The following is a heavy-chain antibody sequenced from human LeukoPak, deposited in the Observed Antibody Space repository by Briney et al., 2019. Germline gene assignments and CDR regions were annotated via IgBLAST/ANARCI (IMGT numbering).Heavy chain of an antibody. CDR3: ARDPIAVAGLALDY. CDR2: INPSGGST. J-gene: IGHJ4*02. Sequence: ASVKVSCKASGYTFTNYYIHWVRQAPGQGLEWMGLINPSGGSTNYAQKFQGRVTMTRDTSISTAYMELSRLRSDDTAVYYCARDPIAVAGLALDYWGQGTLVTVSS. V-gene: IGHV1-2*02. CDR1: GYTFTNYY. D-gene: IGHD6-19*01.